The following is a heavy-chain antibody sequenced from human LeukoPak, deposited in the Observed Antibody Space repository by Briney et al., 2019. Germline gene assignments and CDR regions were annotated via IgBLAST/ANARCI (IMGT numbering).Heavy chain of an antibody. J-gene: IGHJ4*02. Sequence: GGSLRLSCAASGFTFSSYAIHWVRQAPGKGLEYVSAISSNGGSTYYANSVKGRFTISRDNSKNTLYLQMGSLRAEDMAVYYCARDEGDTAMVPGDYWGQGTLVTVSS. CDR3: ARDEGDTAMVPGDY. D-gene: IGHD5-18*01. V-gene: IGHV3-64*01. CDR2: ISSNGGST. CDR1: GFTFSSYA.